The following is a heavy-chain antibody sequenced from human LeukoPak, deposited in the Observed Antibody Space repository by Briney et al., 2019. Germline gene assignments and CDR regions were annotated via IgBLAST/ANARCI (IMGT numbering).Heavy chain of an antibody. Sequence: VASVNVSCKASGYTFTKYGVSWVRQAPGQGLEWMGWISAYNGDIKYAQRGKGRVTMTTDTSTSTVYMELRSLRSDDTAVYYCARESGSDAFDIWGQGTMVTVSS. CDR3: ARESGSDAFDI. J-gene: IGHJ3*02. CDR2: ISAYNGDI. V-gene: IGHV1-18*01. CDR1: GYTFTKYG.